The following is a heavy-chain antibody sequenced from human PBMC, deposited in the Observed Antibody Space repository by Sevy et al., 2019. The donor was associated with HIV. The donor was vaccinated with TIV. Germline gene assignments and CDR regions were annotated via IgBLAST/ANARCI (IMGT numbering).Heavy chain of an antibody. CDR2: INSDESSDGGST. Sequence: GGSLRLSCAAXGXXFSTYWMNWVRQAPGKGLVWVSRINSDESSDGGSTRYADSVKGRFTISRDNAKNALYLQMNSLXAEDTAVYXXAXGXGNSEXXXYFXXXXXGTLVTVSS. J-gene: IGHJ4*01. CDR1: GXXFSTYW. CDR3: AXGXGNSEXXXYFXX. D-gene: IGHD4-4*01. V-gene: IGHV3-74*01.